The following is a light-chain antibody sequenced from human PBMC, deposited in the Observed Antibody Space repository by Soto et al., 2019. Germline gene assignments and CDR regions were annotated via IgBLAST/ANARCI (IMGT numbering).Light chain of an antibody. J-gene: IGKJ1*01. V-gene: IGKV1-39*01. Sequence: TQSPSSLSALVGDRVTITCRASQSVSRYLNWYQHKPGKAPKLLINAASNLRSGVPSRFSGSGSGTDFTLTISSLQPEDFATYYCQQSYSTPWTFGQGTKVDIK. CDR1: QSVSRY. CDR2: AAS. CDR3: QQSYSTPWT.